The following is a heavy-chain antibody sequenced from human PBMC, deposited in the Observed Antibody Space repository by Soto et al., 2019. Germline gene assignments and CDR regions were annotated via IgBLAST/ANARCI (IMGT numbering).Heavy chain of an antibody. J-gene: IGHJ5*02. Sequence: PGGSLRLSCAASGFTFSSYSMNWVRQAPGKGLEWVSYISSSSNCIYYADSVKGRFTISRDNAKNSLYLQMNSLRAEDTAVYYCARGRSEQSWGQGTLVTV. D-gene: IGHD6-19*01. CDR3: ARGRSEQS. V-gene: IGHV3-21*01. CDR1: GFTFSSYS. CDR2: ISSSSNCI.